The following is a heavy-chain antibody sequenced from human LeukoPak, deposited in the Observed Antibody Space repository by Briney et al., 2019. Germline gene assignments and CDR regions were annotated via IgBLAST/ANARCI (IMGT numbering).Heavy chain of an antibody. V-gene: IGHV3-23*01. CDR2: ISGSGGST. CDR3: ARGYDSSGYSFQH. D-gene: IGHD3-22*01. J-gene: IGHJ1*01. CDR1: GFTFSSYA. Sequence: GGSLRLSCAASGFTFSSYAMSWVRQAPGKGLEWVSAISGSGGSTYYADSVKGRFTISRDNAKNSLYLQMNSLRAEDTAVYYCARGYDSSGYSFQHWGQGTLVTVSS.